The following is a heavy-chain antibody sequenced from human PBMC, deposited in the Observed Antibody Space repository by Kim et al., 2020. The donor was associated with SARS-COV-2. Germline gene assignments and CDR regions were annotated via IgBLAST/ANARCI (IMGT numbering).Heavy chain of an antibody. D-gene: IGHD3-10*01. Sequence: GGSLRLSCAASGFTFSNAWMSWVRQAPGKGLEWVGRIKSKTDGGTTDYAAPVKGRFTISRDDSKNTLYLQMNSLKTEDTAVYYCTGDQHYYYGMDVWGQGTTVTVSS. J-gene: IGHJ6*02. CDR3: TGDQHYYYGMDV. V-gene: IGHV3-15*01. CDR2: IKSKTDGGTT. CDR1: GFTFSNAW.